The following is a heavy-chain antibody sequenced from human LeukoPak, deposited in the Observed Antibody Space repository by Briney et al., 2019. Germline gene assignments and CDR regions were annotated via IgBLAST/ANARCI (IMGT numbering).Heavy chain of an antibody. CDR1: GFTFSSYA. V-gene: IGHV3-30-3*01. CDR3: ARDSYYGSGSSNWYFDL. J-gene: IGHJ2*01. Sequence: GRSLRLSCAASGFTFSSYAMHWVRQAPGKGLEWVAVISYDGSNKYYADSVKGRFTISRDNSKNTLYLQMNSLRAEDTAVYYCARDSYYGSGSSNWYFDLWGRGTLVTVSS. CDR2: ISYDGSNK. D-gene: IGHD3-10*01.